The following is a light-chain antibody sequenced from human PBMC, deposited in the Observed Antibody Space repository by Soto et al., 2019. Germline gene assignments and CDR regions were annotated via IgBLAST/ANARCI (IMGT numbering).Light chain of an antibody. V-gene: IGKV1-39*01. Sequence: IQMTHSPSCLSTSVGDRVTITCRASQSISSYLNWYQQKPGKAPKLLIYAASSLQSGVPSRFSGSGSGTDFTLTIISLQPEDFATYYCQQSYSTPWTFGQGTKVDIK. CDR1: QSISSY. CDR3: QQSYSTPWT. J-gene: IGKJ1*01. CDR2: AAS.